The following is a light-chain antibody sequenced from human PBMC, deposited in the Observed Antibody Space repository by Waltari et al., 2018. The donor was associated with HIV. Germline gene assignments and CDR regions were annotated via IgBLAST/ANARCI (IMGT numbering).Light chain of an antibody. Sequence: DIQVTQSPSSLSASVGDGVTVTCRASQTIGTYLNWYQQVPGEAPKLLIDSASNLQSGVPTRFSCSGYWTDFSLTISSLEPEDFAVYYCQQSYTTPRTFGQGTKVEIK. CDR3: QQSYTTPRT. J-gene: IGKJ1*01. CDR2: SAS. V-gene: IGKV1-39*01. CDR1: QTIGTY.